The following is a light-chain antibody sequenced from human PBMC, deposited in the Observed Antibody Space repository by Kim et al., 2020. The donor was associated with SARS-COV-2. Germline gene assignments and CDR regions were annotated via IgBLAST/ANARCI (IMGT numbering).Light chain of an antibody. V-gene: IGKV1-5*03. CDR2: LAS. Sequence: DIQLTHSPSTLSASVGDRVTITCRASQSISTWLAWYQQKPGKAPKLMVYLASTLESGVPSRFSGSGSGTEFTLTIDSLQPDDFGTYKCKQDSSFTYNCGQGTKGEI. CDR3: KQDSSFTYN. J-gene: IGKJ2*01. CDR1: QSISTW.